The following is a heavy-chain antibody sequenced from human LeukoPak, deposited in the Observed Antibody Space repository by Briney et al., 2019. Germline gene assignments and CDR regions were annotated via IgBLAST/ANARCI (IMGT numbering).Heavy chain of an antibody. Sequence: GGSLRLSCAASGFTFSGHWMSWVRQAPRKGLEWVAGIYGSGGVIKYADSVKGRFTISRDNSENILYLQMDSLRVEDTAMYYCAKDRVPDSGYDIDYWGQGTLVTVSS. CDR3: AKDRVPDSGYDIDY. CDR2: IYGSGGVI. CDR1: GFTFSGHW. V-gene: IGHV3-23*01. D-gene: IGHD5-12*01. J-gene: IGHJ4*02.